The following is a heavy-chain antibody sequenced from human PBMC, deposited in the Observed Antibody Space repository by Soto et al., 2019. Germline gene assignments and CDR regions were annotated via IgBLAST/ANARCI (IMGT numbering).Heavy chain of an antibody. V-gene: IGHV3-7*01. CDR2: IKQDGSEK. D-gene: IGHD3-10*01. Sequence: GGSLRLSCAASGFTFSSYCMSWVRQAPGKGLEWVANIKQDGSEKYYVDSVKGRFTISRDNAKNSLYLQMNSLRAEDTAVYYCERERRGSRGVYRMDVWGQGTTVTVSS. CDR1: GFTFSSYC. CDR3: ERERRGSRGVYRMDV. J-gene: IGHJ6*02.